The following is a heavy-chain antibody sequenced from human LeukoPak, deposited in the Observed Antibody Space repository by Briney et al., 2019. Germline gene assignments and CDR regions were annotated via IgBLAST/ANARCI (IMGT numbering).Heavy chain of an antibody. V-gene: IGHV4-34*01. J-gene: IGHJ4*02. CDR1: GGSFSGYH. CDR2: INHSGST. CDR3: ARWGEAAAGIYY. D-gene: IGHD6-13*01. Sequence: SETLSLTCAVYGGSFSGYHWSWIRQPPGKGLEWIGEINHSGSTNYNPSLKSRVTISVDTSKNQFSLKLSSVTAADTAVYYCARWGEAAAGIYYWGQGTLVTVSS.